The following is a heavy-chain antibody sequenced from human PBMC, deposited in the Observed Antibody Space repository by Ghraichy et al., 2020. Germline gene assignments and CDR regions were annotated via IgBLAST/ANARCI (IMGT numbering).Heavy chain of an antibody. J-gene: IGHJ5*02. CDR2: ITGSGDIT. V-gene: IGHV3-23*01. D-gene: IGHD2-2*01. Sequence: GGSLRLSCAASGFTFSSYAMAWVRQAPGKGLKWVSTITGSGDITYYADSVKGRFSISRDNSGNTLYLQMNSLRAEDTALYYCAKECSSSSCTVFDPWGLGTLVTVSS. CDR1: GFTFSSYA. CDR3: AKECSSSSCTVFDP.